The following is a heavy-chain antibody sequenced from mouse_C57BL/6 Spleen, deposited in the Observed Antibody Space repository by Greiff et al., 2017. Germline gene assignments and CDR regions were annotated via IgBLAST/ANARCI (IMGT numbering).Heavy chain of an antibody. CDR2: IYPGDGDT. V-gene: IGHV1-82*01. CDR1: GYAFSSSW. D-gene: IGHD2-2*01. Sequence: QVQLQQSGPELVKPGASVKISCKASGYAFSSSWMNWVKQRPGKGLEWIGRIYPGDGDTNYNGKFKGTATLTADKSSSTAYMQLSSLTSEDSAVYFCARSSGYDGDYFDYWGQGTTLTVSS. J-gene: IGHJ2*01. CDR3: ARSSGYDGDYFDY.